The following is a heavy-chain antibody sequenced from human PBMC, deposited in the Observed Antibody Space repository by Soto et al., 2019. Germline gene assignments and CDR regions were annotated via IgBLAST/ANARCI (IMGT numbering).Heavy chain of an antibody. V-gene: IGHV1-46*03. Sequence: QVQLVQSGAEVKKPGASVKVSCKASGYTFTSYYMHWVRQAPGQGLEWMGIINPSGGRTSYAQKFQGRVTVTRDTSTSTVYMELSSLRSEDTAVYYCASAQLVQYYYGMDVWGQGTTVTVSS. D-gene: IGHD6-13*01. CDR1: GYTFTSYY. J-gene: IGHJ6*02. CDR2: INPSGGRT. CDR3: ASAQLVQYYYGMDV.